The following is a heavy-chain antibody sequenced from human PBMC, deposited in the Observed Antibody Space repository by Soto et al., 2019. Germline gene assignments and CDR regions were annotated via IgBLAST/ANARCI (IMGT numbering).Heavy chain of an antibody. V-gene: IGHV1-3*05. CDR3: ARAIWCRGNYYFDQ. D-gene: IGHD1-26*01. CDR2: INAGDGNL. Sequence: QVQLVQSGAEEKKPGASVMVSCKASGYTFTNYAIHWLRQAPGQRLEWMGWINAGDGNLKYSQNFQGRVTIMRDTSASTAYMALSILRSEDTAVYFCARAIWCRGNYYFDQWGRGTLVTVSA. CDR1: GYTFTNYA. J-gene: IGHJ4*02.